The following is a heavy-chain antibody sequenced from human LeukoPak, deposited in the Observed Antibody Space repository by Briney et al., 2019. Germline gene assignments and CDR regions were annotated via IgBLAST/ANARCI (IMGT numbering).Heavy chain of an antibody. V-gene: IGHV4-39*01. Sequence: SETLSLTCTVSGGSISSSSYYWAWIRQPPGKGLEWIGSIYYSGSTYYNLSLKSRVTISVDTSKNQFSLKLSSVTAADTAVHYCARLRGYCSNGVCFNYYMDVWGKGTTVTVSS. CDR2: IYYSGST. CDR1: GGSISSSSYY. D-gene: IGHD2-8*01. J-gene: IGHJ6*03. CDR3: ARLRGYCSNGVCFNYYMDV.